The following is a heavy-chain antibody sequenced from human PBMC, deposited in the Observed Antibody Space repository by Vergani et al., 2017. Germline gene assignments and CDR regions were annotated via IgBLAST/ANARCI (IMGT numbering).Heavy chain of an antibody. CDR3: ARGLXDCTHIRCSPPSY. CDR1: GFSLSSYS. CDR2: ISGSSSYV. D-gene: IGHD2-8*01. V-gene: IGHV3-21*02. Sequence: EVQLVESGGGLVKPGGSLRLSCAASGFSLSSYSMNWVRQAPGKGLEWVASISGSSSYVFYRDSVEGRFTITRDNAKNSVYLQMNSLRAEDTAMYFCARGLXDCTHIRCSPPSYWGQGTQVTVSS. J-gene: IGHJ4*02.